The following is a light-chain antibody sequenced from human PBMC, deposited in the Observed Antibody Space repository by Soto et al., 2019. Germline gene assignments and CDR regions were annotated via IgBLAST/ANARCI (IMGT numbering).Light chain of an antibody. CDR2: DAS. V-gene: IGKV3-11*01. CDR3: QQRGNWPPFT. CDR1: QSVSSS. Sequence: EVVLTQSPATLSLSPGERATLSCRASQSVSSSLAWYQQKPGQAPRLLIYDASHRATGIPARFSGGVSGTDFTLSISSLEPEDFAVYYCQQRGNWPPFTFGGGTKVEIK. J-gene: IGKJ4*01.